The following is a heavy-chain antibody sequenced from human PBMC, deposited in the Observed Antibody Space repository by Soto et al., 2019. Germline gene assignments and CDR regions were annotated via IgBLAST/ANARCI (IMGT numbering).Heavy chain of an antibody. CDR1: GFTFSSYA. V-gene: IGHV3-30-3*01. J-gene: IGHJ3*02. Sequence: QVQLVESGGGVVQPGRSLRLSCAASGFTFSSYAMHWVRQAPGKWLEWVVVISYDGSNKYYADSVKGRFTISRDNSKHTLYLQMNSLRAEDTAVYYCGRVDAFDIWGQGTMVTVSS. CDR2: ISYDGSNK. CDR3: GRVDAFDI.